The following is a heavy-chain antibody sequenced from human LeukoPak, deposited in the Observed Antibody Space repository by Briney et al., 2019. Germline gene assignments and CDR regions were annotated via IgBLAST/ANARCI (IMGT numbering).Heavy chain of an antibody. CDR3: ARVGLTHAFDI. J-gene: IGHJ3*02. CDR2: INPNSGGT. V-gene: IGHV1-2*02. D-gene: IGHD1-14*01. Sequence: GASVKVSCKASGYTFTSYGINWVRQAPGQGLEWMGWINPNSGGTNYAQKFQGRVTMTRDTSISTAYMELSRLRSDDTAVYYCARVGLTHAFDIWGQGTMVTVSS. CDR1: GYTFTSYG.